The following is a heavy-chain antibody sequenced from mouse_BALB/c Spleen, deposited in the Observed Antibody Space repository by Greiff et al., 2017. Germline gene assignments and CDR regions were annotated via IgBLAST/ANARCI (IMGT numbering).Heavy chain of an antibody. CDR3: AREGLRYFDV. CDR2: IYPYNGGT. CDR1: GYTFTDYN. Sequence: EVQLQQSGPELVKPGASVKISCKASGYTFTDYNMHWVKQSHGKSLEWIGYIYPYNGGTGYNQKFKSKATLTVDNSSSTAYMELRSLTSEDSAVYYCAREGLRYFDVWGAGTTVTVSS. V-gene: IGHV1S29*02. J-gene: IGHJ1*01. D-gene: IGHD2-4*01.